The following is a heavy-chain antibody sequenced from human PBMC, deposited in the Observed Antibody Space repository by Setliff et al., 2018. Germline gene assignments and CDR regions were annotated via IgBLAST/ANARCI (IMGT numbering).Heavy chain of an antibody. J-gene: IGHJ4*02. CDR2: MYSSGRI. Sequence: SETLSLTCTVSGGSISNYYWSWIRQPAGKGLECIGRMYSSGRIYYNPSLKSRVTMSVDTSKNQFSLKRRSVTAADTALYYCARGHPPSDSSGYYYAYWGQGTLVTVSS. CDR3: ARGHPPSDSSGYYYAY. V-gene: IGHV4-4*07. CDR1: GGSISNYY. D-gene: IGHD3-22*01.